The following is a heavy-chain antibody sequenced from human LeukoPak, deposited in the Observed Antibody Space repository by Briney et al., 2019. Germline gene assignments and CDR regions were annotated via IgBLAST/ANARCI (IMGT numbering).Heavy chain of an antibody. J-gene: IGHJ4*02. V-gene: IGHV4-39*01. CDR2: IYYSGST. Sequence: SETLSLTCTGSGGAISSSSYYWGWIRQPPGKVLEWISSIYYSGSTYYNPSLKSRVTISVDTSTNQFSLKLSSVTAADTAVYYCARRVGGDYYFDYWGQGTLVTVSS. CDR3: ARRVGGDYYFDY. D-gene: IGHD4-17*01. CDR1: GGAISSSSYY.